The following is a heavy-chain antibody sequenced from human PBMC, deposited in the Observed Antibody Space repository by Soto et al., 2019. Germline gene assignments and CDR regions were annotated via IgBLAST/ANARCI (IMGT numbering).Heavy chain of an antibody. D-gene: IGHD4-4*01. CDR1: GGSVSSGSYY. J-gene: IGHJ5*02. V-gene: IGHV4-61*01. Sequence: QVQLQESGPGLVKPSETLSLTCTVSGGSVSSGSYYWSWIRQPPGKGLEWIGYIYYSGSTNYNPSLKSRVTTSVDTSKNQFSLKLSSVTAADTAVYYCAILHPLGQDWFDPWGQGTLVTVSS. CDR3: AILHPLGQDWFDP. CDR2: IYYSGST.